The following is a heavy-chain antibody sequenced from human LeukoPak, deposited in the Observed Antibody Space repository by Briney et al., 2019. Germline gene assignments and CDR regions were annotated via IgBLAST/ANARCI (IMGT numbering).Heavy chain of an antibody. Sequence: SETLSLTCTVSGGSISSSSYYWGWIRQPPGKGLKWIGSIYYSGSTYYNPSLKNRVTISVDTSKNQFSLKLSSVTAADTAVYYCARDNAGYSYGSGSIYYYYYMDVWGKGTTVTISS. J-gene: IGHJ6*03. V-gene: IGHV4-39*07. CDR3: ARDNAGYSYGSGSIYYYYYMDV. CDR1: GGSISSSSYY. CDR2: IYYSGST. D-gene: IGHD5-18*01.